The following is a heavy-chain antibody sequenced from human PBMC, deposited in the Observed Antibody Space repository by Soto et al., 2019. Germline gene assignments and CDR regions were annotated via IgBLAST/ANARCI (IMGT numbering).Heavy chain of an antibody. D-gene: IGHD2-2*03. V-gene: IGHV3-48*01. Sequence: GGSLRLSCVASGFSFITHNMNWVRQAPGKGLEWVSYISTSSSATHYGDSVKGRFTISRDNAENSLYLQMSSLRAEDTAVYYCARESGYCGNPRCSEGAFDLWGQGTVVTVSS. CDR2: ISTSSSAT. CDR1: GFSFITHN. CDR3: ARESGYCGNPRCSEGAFDL. J-gene: IGHJ3*01.